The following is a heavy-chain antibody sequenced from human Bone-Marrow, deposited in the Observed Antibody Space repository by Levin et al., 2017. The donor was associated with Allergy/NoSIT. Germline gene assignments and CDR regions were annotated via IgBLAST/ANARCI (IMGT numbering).Heavy chain of an antibody. CDR1: GFMFRNYA. D-gene: IGHD6-19*01. CDR3: ARSGALAGVDY. CDR2: ISGSGTSP. Sequence: QAGGSLRLSCAASGFMFRNYAMTWVRQAPGKGLEWVAAISGSGTSPFYEDSVKGRFSISRDNSKNEQYLQMDSLRVEDTALYYCARSGALAGVDYWGQGILVTVSS. V-gene: IGHV3-23*01. J-gene: IGHJ4*02.